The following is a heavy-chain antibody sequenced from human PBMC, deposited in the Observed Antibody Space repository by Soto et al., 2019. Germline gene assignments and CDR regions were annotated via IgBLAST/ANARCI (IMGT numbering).Heavy chain of an antibody. J-gene: IGHJ4*02. CDR2: ISPDGSST. CDR1: GFTFRSYW. V-gene: IGHV3-74*01. Sequence: EVPLVESGGGLVQPGGSLRLSCAASGFTFRSYWMHWVRQAPGKGLVWVSRISPDGSSTSYADSVKGRFTISRDNAKNTLFLQMNSLRAEDTAVYYCARDLATAPDYWGQGTLVTVSS. D-gene: IGHD6-13*01. CDR3: ARDLATAPDY.